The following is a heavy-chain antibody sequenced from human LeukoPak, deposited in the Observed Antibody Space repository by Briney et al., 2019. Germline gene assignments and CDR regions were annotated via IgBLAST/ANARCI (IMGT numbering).Heavy chain of an antibody. CDR3: AKDSRYVFGPEEGALDY. CDR1: GFTFSSYC. J-gene: IGHJ4*02. V-gene: IGHV3-30*18. Sequence: GGSLRLSCAASGFTFSSYCMHWVRQAPGKGLVWVGGISYDGSNKYYADSVKGRFTISRDNSKNTLYLHMNSLRAEDTAVYYCAKDSRYVFGPEEGALDYWGQGTLVTVSS. D-gene: IGHD3-16*01. CDR2: ISYDGSNK.